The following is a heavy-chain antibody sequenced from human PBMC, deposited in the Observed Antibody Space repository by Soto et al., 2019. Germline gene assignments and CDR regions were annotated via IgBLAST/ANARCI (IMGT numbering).Heavy chain of an antibody. CDR2: INHSGST. CDR1: GGSFSGYY. J-gene: IGHJ4*02. V-gene: IGHV4-34*01. Sequence: KQSQTLSLTCAVYGGSFSGYYWSWIRQPPGKGLEWIGEINHSGSTNYNPSLKSRVTISVDTSKNQFSLKLSSVTAADTAVYYCARVTFETPQGQAQKDYWGQGTLVTVSS. D-gene: IGHD3-16*01. CDR3: ARVTFETPQGQAQKDY.